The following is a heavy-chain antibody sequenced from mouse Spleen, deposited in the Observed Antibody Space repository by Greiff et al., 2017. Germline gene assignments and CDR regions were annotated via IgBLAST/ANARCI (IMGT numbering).Heavy chain of an antibody. J-gene: IGHJ3*01. CDR1: GFNIKDYY. CDR3: ARYYGNFRGFAY. Sequence: VQLQQSGAELVRPGALVKLSCKASGFNIKDYYMHWVKQRPEQGLEWIGWIDPENGNTIYDPKFQGKASITADTSSNTAYLQLSSLTSEDTAVYYCARYYGNFRGFAYWGQGTLVTVSA. D-gene: IGHD2-1*01. CDR2: IDPENGNT. V-gene: IGHV14-1*02.